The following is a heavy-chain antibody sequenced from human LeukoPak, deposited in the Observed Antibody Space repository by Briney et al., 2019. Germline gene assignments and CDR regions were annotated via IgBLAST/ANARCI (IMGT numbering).Heavy chain of an antibody. D-gene: IGHD3-10*01. CDR2: IRNKANSYTT. CDR3: TRDSGSLDY. J-gene: IGHJ4*02. Sequence: PGGSLRLSCAASGITLSDFWFSWVRQAPGKGLEWVGRIRNKANSYTTEYAASVKGRFTISRDDSNKSVYLQMNSLKTEDTAVYYCTRDSGSLDYWGQGTQVTVSS. V-gene: IGHV3-72*01. CDR1: GITLSDFW.